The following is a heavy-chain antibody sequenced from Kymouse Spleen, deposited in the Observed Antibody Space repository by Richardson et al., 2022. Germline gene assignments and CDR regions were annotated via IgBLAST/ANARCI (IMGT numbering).Heavy chain of an antibody. V-gene: IGHV3-30*18. CDR2: ISYDGSNK. D-gene: IGHD3-9*01. J-gene: IGHJ6*02. CDR3: AKDHYDILTGYYYYGMDV. Sequence: QVQLVESGGGVVQPGRSLRLSCAASGFTFSSYGMHWVRQAPGKGLEWVAVISYDGSNKYYADSVKGRFTISRDNSKNTLYLQMNSLRAEDTAVYYCAKDHYDILTGYYYYGMDVWGQGTTVTVSS. CDR1: GFTFSSYG.